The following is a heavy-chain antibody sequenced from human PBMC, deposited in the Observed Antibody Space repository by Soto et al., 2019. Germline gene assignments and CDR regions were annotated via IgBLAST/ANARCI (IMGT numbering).Heavy chain of an antibody. V-gene: IGHV1-18*01. D-gene: IGHD3-3*01. Sequence: GASVKVSCKASGYTFTSYGISWVRQAPGQGLEWMGWISAYNGNTNYAQKLQGRVTMTTDTSTSTAYMELRSLRSDDTAVYYCARAKSSRITISGVVNYYMDVWGKGTTVTVSS. CDR2: ISAYNGNT. CDR3: ARAKSSRITISGVVNYYMDV. J-gene: IGHJ6*03. CDR1: GYTFTSYG.